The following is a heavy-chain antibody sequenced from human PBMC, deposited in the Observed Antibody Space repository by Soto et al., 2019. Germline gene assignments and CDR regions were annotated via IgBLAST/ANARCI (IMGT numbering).Heavy chain of an antibody. V-gene: IGHV3-23*01. D-gene: IGHD6-19*01. CDR2: ISGSGGST. J-gene: IGHJ4*02. CDR3: AADGGDGWSKFDY. CDR1: GFTFSSYA. Sequence: PGGSLRLSCAASGFTFSSYAMSWVRQAPGKGLEWVSAISGSGGSTYYADSVKGRFTISRDNSKNTLYLQMNSLRAEDTAVYYCAADGGDGWSKFDYWGQGTLVTVSS.